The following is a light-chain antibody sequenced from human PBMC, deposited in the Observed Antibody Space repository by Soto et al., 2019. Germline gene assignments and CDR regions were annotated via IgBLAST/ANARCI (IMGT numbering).Light chain of an antibody. Sequence: QSVLTQPASVSGSPGQSITISCTGTSSDVGGYNYVSWYQQHPGKAPKLMIYEVSNRPSGVSNRFSGSKSGNTASLTISGLQAEDEADYYCSSYTSSSTLNVVFGGGTNVTVL. J-gene: IGLJ2*01. CDR3: SSYTSSSTLNVV. V-gene: IGLV2-14*01. CDR1: SSDVGGYNY. CDR2: EVS.